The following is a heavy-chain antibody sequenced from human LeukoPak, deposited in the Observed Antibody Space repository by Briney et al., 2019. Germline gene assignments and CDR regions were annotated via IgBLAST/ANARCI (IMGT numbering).Heavy chain of an antibody. CDR2: ISISGGTT. CDR1: GSAFSNHA. Sequence: GGSLRLSCTASGSAFSNHAMSWVRQAPGKGLEWVSSISISGGTTYYADSVKGRFTISRENSKSTLYLQMNSLRADDTAVYYCANEIRPNDYWGQGTLVTVSS. D-gene: IGHD4-17*01. CDR3: ANEIRPNDY. J-gene: IGHJ4*02. V-gene: IGHV3-23*01.